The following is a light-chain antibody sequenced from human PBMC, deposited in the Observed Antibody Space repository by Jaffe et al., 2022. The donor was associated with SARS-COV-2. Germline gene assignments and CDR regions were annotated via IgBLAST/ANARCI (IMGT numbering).Light chain of an antibody. CDR1: QSINIW. CDR2: KAS. CDR3: QQYETYSRT. V-gene: IGKV1-5*03. Sequence: DIQMTQSPSTLSASVGDRVTITCRASQSINIWLAWYQQKPGKAPKLLIYKASSLKSGVPSRFSGSGSGTEFTLTISSLQPEDFATYSCQQYETYSRTFGQGTKVEIK. J-gene: IGKJ1*01.